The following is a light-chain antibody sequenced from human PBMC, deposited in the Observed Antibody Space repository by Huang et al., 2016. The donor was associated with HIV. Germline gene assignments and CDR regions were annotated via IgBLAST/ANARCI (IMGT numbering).Light chain of an antibody. V-gene: IGKV1-5*03. CDR2: KSS. CDR1: QSISSL. CDR3: QQYSTYSWT. J-gene: IGKJ1*01. Sequence: DIQMTQSPSTLSASVGDRVTITCWASQSISSLLAWYQQKPGKAPNLLIYKSSNLKTGAPSRFSGRGSGTEFTLTISSLQPDDFATYFCQQYSTYSWTFGQGTKVEL.